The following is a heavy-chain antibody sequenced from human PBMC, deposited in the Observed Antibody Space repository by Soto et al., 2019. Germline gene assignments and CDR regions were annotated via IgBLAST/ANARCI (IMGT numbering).Heavy chain of an antibody. CDR3: ARXIAARNYYYYYGMDV. CDR2: IYYSGST. Sequence: PSEALSLTCAVSGYSISSSNWWGWIRQPPGKGLEWIGYIYYSGSTNYNPSLKSRVTISVDTSKNQFSLKLSSVTAADTAVYYCARXIAARNYYYYYGMDVWGQGTTVTVSS. CDR1: GYSISSSNW. V-gene: IGHV4-28*01. D-gene: IGHD6-6*01. J-gene: IGHJ6*02.